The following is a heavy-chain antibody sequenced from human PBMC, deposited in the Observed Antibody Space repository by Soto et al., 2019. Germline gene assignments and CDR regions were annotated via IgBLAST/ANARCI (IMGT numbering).Heavy chain of an antibody. V-gene: IGHV4-4*07. CDR2: IYTSGST. Sequence: SETLSLTCTVSGGSISSYQWSWIRQPAGKGLEWIGRIYTSGSTNYNPSLKSRVTMSVDTSKKQFSLKLSSVTAADTAVYYCAGDGSWSSGMDVWGQGTTVTVSS. J-gene: IGHJ6*02. CDR1: GGSISSYQ. CDR3: AGDGSWSSGMDV. D-gene: IGHD6-13*01.